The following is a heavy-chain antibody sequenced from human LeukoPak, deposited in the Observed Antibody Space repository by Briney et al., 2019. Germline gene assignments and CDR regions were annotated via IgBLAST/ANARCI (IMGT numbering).Heavy chain of an antibody. V-gene: IGHV3-64D*06. CDR2: ISSNGGST. CDR3: VKDGSGSYYTYYFDY. Sequence: GGSLRLSCSASGFTFSRYAMHWVRQAPGKGLEYVSAISSNGGSTYYADSVKGRSTISRDNSKNTLYLQMSSLRAEDTAVYYCVKDGSGSYYTYYFDYWGQGTLVTVSS. CDR1: GFTFSRYA. J-gene: IGHJ4*02. D-gene: IGHD3-10*01.